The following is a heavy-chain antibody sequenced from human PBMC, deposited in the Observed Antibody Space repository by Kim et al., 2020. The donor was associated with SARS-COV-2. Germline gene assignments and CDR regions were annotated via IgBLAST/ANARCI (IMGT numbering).Heavy chain of an antibody. D-gene: IGHD5-18*01. CDR2: INAGNGNT. CDR3: ARDGSYGLGYYYGMDV. V-gene: IGHV1-3*01. J-gene: IGHJ6*02. CDR1: GYTFTSYA. Sequence: ASVKVSCKASGYTFTSYAMHWVRQAPGQRLEWMGWINAGNGNTKYSQKFQGRVTITRDTSASTAYMELSSLRSEDTAVYYCARDGSYGLGYYYGMDVWGQGTTVTVSS.